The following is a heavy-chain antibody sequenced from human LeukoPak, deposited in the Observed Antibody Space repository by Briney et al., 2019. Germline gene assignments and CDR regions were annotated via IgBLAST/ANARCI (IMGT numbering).Heavy chain of an antibody. CDR1: GYSFTSDW. Sequence: WVSLHISSKGSGYSFTSDWITWVRQMTAQGLDWIGIVYPGDSDTRYSPSFQGQVTISADKSISTAYLQWSSLKASDTAMYYCARQVPNASRPYAFDIWGQGTMVTVSS. CDR3: ARQVPNASRPYAFDI. V-gene: IGHV5-51*01. J-gene: IGHJ3*02. CDR2: VYPGDSDT.